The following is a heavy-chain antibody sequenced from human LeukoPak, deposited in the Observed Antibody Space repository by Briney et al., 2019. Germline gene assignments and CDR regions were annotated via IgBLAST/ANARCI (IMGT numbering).Heavy chain of an antibody. CDR2: ISGDGRSP. D-gene: IGHD4/OR15-4a*01. J-gene: IGHJ4*02. CDR3: ARDPGAFPYFFDY. V-gene: IGHV3-23*01. Sequence: GGSLRLSCVASGFTFSKNALSWVRQTPGKGLECVSAISGDGRSPYYADSVKGRFTISRDDSKNTVYLQMNSLRVEDSAVYYCARDPGAFPYFFDYWGQGTLVTVSS. CDR1: GFTFSKNA.